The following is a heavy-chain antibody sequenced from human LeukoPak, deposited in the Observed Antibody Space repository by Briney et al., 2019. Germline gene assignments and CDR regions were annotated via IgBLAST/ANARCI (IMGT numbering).Heavy chain of an antibody. D-gene: IGHD4-17*01. CDR2: IYHSGST. CDR1: GGSISSGGYS. J-gene: IGHJ5*02. CDR3: ARRGEGDYGDYGSDWFDP. V-gene: IGHV4-30-2*01. Sequence: SETLSLTCAVSGGSISSGGYSWSWIRQPPGEGLEWIGYIYHSGSTYYNPSLKSRVTISVDRSKNQFSLKLSSVTAADTAVYYCARRGEGDYGDYGSDWFDPWGQGTLVTVSS.